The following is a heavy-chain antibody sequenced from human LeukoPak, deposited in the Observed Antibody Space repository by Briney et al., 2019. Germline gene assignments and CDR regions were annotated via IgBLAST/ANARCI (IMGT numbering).Heavy chain of an antibody. Sequence: SETLSLTCTVSGGSISSYYWSWIRQPPGKGLEWIGYIYTSGSTNYNPSLKSRVTISVDTSKNQFSLKLSSVTAADTAVYYCARGGYCSSTSCPRYYYYYMDVWGKGTTVTVSS. CDR2: IYTSGST. D-gene: IGHD2-2*01. CDR1: GGSISSYY. J-gene: IGHJ6*03. CDR3: ARGGYCSSTSCPRYYYYYMDV. V-gene: IGHV4-4*09.